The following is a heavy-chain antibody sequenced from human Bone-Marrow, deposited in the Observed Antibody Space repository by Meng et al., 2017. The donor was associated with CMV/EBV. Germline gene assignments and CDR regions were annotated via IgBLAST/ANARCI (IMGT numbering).Heavy chain of an antibody. D-gene: IGHD2-2*02. V-gene: IGHV3-48*03. Sequence: GGSLRLSCAASGFTFSSYEMNWVRQAPGKGLEWVSYISTSGSTIYYADSVKGRFTISRDNPKNSLSLQMNSLRAEDTAVYYCARSRVGSAAIPGDYWGQGTRVTGSS. J-gene: IGHJ4*02. CDR2: ISTSGSTI. CDR3: ARSRVGSAAIPGDY. CDR1: GFTFSSYE.